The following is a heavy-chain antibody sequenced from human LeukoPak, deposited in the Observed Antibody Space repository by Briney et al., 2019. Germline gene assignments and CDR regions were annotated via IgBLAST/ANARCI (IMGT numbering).Heavy chain of an antibody. CDR2: SSTSGSTI. D-gene: IGHD3-10*01. J-gene: IGHJ5*02. CDR1: GFIISDYY. V-gene: IGHV3-11*01. Sequence: GGSLRLSCAASGFIISDYYMSWIRQAPGKGLEWLSYSSTSGSTISYADSVKGRFTISRDNAKNSLYLQMNSLRAEDTAVYYCARESYYYGSGAYDPWGQGTLVTVSS. CDR3: ARESYYYGSGAYDP.